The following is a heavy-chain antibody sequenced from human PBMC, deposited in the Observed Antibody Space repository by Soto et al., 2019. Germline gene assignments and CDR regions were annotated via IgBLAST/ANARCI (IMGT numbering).Heavy chain of an antibody. J-gene: IGHJ4*02. D-gene: IGHD5-18*01. Sequence: GGSLRLSCAASGFTFSSYGMHWVRQAPGKGLEWVAVISYHGSNKDYADSVKGRFTISRDNSKNTLYLQMNSLRGEDTAVYYCAKDRQLGSSLYYFDYWGQGTLVTVSS. CDR1: GFTFSSYG. CDR2: ISYHGSNK. CDR3: AKDRQLGSSLYYFDY. V-gene: IGHV3-30*18.